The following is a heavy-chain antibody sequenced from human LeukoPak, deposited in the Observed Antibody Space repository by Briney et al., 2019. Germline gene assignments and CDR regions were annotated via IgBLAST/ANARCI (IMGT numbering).Heavy chain of an antibody. D-gene: IGHD4-17*01. Sequence: SETLSLTCSVYGGSFSGYYWTWIRQPPGKGLEWIGEINHSGSTNYNPSLKSRVTISVDTSKTQFSLNLSSVTAADTAVYYCARWKGATVTTIYYYYGMDVWGQGTTVTVSS. CDR2: INHSGST. CDR1: GGSFSGYY. J-gene: IGHJ6*02. V-gene: IGHV4-34*01. CDR3: ARWKGATVTTIYYYYGMDV.